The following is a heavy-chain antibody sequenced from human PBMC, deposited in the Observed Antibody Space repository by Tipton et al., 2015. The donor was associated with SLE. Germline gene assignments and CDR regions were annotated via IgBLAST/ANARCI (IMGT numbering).Heavy chain of an antibody. CDR3: ARFIAAAGILY. V-gene: IGHV4-39*07. Sequence: LRLSCTVSGGSISSKNYYWSWIRQPPGKGLEWIGEINHSGSTTYNPSLKSRVTISVDTSKNQFSLKLSSVTAADTAVYYCARFIAAAGILYWGQGTLVTVSS. CDR2: INHSGST. CDR1: GGSISSKNYY. D-gene: IGHD6-13*01. J-gene: IGHJ4*02.